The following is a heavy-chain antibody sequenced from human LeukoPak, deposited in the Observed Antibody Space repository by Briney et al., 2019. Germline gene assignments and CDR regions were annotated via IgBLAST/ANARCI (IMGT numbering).Heavy chain of an antibody. Sequence: SETLSLTCTVSGGSISSYYWSWIRQPPGKGLEWIGYIYYSGSTNYNPSLKSRVTISVDTSKNQFSLKLSSVTAADTAVYYCARDGGSGYYYYYMDVWGKGTTVTISS. D-gene: IGHD3-10*01. CDR3: ARDGGSGYYYYYMDV. J-gene: IGHJ6*03. CDR1: GGSISSYY. V-gene: IGHV4-59*01. CDR2: IYYSGST.